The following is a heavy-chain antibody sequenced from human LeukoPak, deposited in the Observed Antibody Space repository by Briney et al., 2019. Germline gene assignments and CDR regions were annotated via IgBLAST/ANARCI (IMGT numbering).Heavy chain of an antibody. CDR2: TSHDGSNK. V-gene: IGHV3-30*03. Sequence: GGSLRLSCAASGFTVGSNYMNWVRQAPGKGLEWVAVTSHDGSNKHYADSVKGRFAISRDNSKNTLYLHMNSLRADDTAAYYCARDADYYDSRSLYSLIDYWGQGTLVTVSS. D-gene: IGHD3-22*01. CDR3: ARDADYYDSRSLYSLIDY. J-gene: IGHJ4*02. CDR1: GFTVGSNY.